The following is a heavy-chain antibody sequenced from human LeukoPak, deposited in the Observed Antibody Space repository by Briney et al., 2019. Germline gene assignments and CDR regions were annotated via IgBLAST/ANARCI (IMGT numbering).Heavy chain of an antibody. CDR2: ISSSSSYI. CDR3: ARDTLGNYFDY. Sequence: PGGSLRLSCAASGFTFSSYSMNWVRQAPGKGLEWVSSISSSSSYIYYADSMKGRFTISRDNAKNSLYLQMNSLRAEDTAVYYCARDTLGNYFDYWGQGPRSPSPQ. CDR1: GFTFSSYS. J-gene: IGHJ4*02. V-gene: IGHV3-21*01. D-gene: IGHD7-27*01.